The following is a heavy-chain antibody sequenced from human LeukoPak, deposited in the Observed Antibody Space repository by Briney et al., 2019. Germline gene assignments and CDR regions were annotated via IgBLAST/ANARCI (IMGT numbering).Heavy chain of an antibody. CDR1: GFTFSSYE. J-gene: IGHJ6*03. D-gene: IGHD3-22*01. CDR3: ARVIHDSSGYWARHYYYYYMDV. CDR2: ISSSGNTI. Sequence: GGSLRLSCAASGFTFSSYEMNWVRQAPGKGLEWVSYISSSGNTIYYADSVKGRFTISRDNAKNSLYLQMNSLRAEDTAVYYCARVIHDSSGYWARHYYYYYMDVWGKGTTVTVSS. V-gene: IGHV3-48*03.